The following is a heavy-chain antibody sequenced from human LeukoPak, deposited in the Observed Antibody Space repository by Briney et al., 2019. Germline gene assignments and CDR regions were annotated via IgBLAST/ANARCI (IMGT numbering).Heavy chain of an antibody. Sequence: GASVKVSCKASGYTFTGYYMHWVRQAPGQGLEWMGWINPNSGGTNYAQKFQGWVTMTRDTSISTAYTELSRLRSDDTAVYYCARDAYSSSWYRGGELEYWGQGTLVTVSS. CDR2: INPNSGGT. V-gene: IGHV1-2*04. D-gene: IGHD6-13*01. CDR1: GYTFTGYY. J-gene: IGHJ4*02. CDR3: ARDAYSSSWYRGGELEY.